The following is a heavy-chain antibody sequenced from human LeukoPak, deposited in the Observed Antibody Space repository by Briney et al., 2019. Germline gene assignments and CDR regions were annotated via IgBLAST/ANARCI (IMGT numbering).Heavy chain of an antibody. CDR1: GFTFSSYA. V-gene: IGHV3-23*01. Sequence: QAGGSLRLSCAASGFTFSSYAMSWVRQAPGKGLEWVSAISGSGGSTYYADSVKGRFTISRDNSKNTLYLQMNSLRAEDTAVYYCAKFLSRRFGESTDYWGQGTLVTVSS. J-gene: IGHJ4*02. CDR3: AKFLSRRFGESTDY. CDR2: ISGSGGST. D-gene: IGHD3-10*01.